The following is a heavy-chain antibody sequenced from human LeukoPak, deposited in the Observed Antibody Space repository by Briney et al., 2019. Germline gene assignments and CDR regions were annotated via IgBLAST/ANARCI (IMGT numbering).Heavy chain of an antibody. CDR3: AKNGGDSYGTGHFDC. CDR1: GFTFRSYA. V-gene: IGHV3-23*01. Sequence: GGSLRLSCVVSGFTFRSYAMTWVRQAPGKGLEWVSAIGGSGANTYYADSVKGRFTISRDNSKNTLYLQMDSLRADDTAVYYCAKNGGDSYGTGHFDCWGQRTLVTLSS. J-gene: IGHJ4*02. CDR2: IGGSGANT. D-gene: IGHD3-10*01.